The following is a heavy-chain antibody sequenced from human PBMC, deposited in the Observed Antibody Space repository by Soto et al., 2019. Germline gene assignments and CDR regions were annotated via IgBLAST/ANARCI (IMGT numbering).Heavy chain of an antibody. V-gene: IGHV1-69*12. D-gene: IGHD5-12*01. J-gene: IGHJ4*02. Sequence: QVQLVQSGAEVRQPASSVKVSCKTSGGTFISYAISCVRQAPGPGLEWMGGIVPIVDTATYAQKFQGRGTINADESTSTAYMELSRLRSDDTAVYYCVRVVAITGYPDYCGQGTLVTGSA. CDR3: VRVVAITGYPDY. CDR2: IVPIVDTA. CDR1: GGTFISYA.